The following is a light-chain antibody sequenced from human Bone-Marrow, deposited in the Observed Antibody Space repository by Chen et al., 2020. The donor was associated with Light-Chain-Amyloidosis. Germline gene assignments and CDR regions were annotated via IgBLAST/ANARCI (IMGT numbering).Light chain of an antibody. V-gene: IGKV1-5*03. J-gene: IGKJ1*01. Sequence: DIQMTQSPSTLSASVGDRVTITCRVSQSIDSWLAWYQQKPGQAPKLLIYQTSTLKSGVPSRFSGSGSGTEYTLTISSLQPDDFATYYCQQYHSYSQTFGHGTKVEIK. CDR2: QTS. CDR1: QSIDSW. CDR3: QQYHSYSQT.